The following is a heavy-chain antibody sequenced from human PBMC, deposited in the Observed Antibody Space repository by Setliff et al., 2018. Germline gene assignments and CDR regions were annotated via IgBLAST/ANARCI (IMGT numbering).Heavy chain of an antibody. J-gene: IGHJ3*02. D-gene: IGHD1-1*01. Sequence: SETLSLTCSVSGGSISTRNYYWGWIRQPPGKGLEWIGSVYYRGGTYYNPSLKSRVTISVDASKNEFSLRLISVTAADTAVYYCARGDEIVQGRHGAFDIWGQGTMVTVSS. CDR3: ARGDEIVQGRHGAFDI. CDR2: VYYRGGT. V-gene: IGHV4-39*02. CDR1: GGSISTRNYY.